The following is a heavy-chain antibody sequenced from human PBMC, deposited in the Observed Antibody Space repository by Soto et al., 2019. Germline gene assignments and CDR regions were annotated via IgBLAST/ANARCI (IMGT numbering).Heavy chain of an antibody. V-gene: IGHV3-30-3*02. CDR3: ANGVYDYG. D-gene: IGHD2-8*01. J-gene: IGHJ6*01. Sequence: KELEWVAVISYDGSNKYYADSVKGRFTISRDNSKNTLYLQMNSLRAEYTSLYEYANGVYDYG. CDR2: ISYDGSNK.